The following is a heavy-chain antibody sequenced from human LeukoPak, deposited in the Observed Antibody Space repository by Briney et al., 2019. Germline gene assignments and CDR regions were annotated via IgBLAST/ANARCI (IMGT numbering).Heavy chain of an antibody. D-gene: IGHD2-15*01. CDR2: IYYSGST. V-gene: IGHV4-61*01. J-gene: IGHJ3*02. Sequence: PSETLSLTCIVSGGSISSGSYYWSWIRQPPGKGLEWIGYIYYSGSTNYNPSLKSRVTISVDTSKNQFSLKLSSVTAADTAVYYCVAGSASAFDIWGQGTMVTVSS. CDR3: VAGSASAFDI. CDR1: GGSISSGSYY.